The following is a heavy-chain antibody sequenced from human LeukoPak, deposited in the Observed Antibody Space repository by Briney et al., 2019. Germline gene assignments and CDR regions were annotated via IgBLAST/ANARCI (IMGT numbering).Heavy chain of an antibody. Sequence: SETLSLTCTVSGGSISSYYWSWIRQPPGKGLEWIGYIYYSGSTTYNPSLKSRVTISVDTSKNQFSLKLSSVTAADTAVYYCARDIPGKGRASGRAFDIWGQGTMVTVSS. CDR3: ARDIPGKGRASGRAFDI. CDR1: GGSISSYY. J-gene: IGHJ3*02. V-gene: IGHV4-59*13. D-gene: IGHD3-10*01. CDR2: IYYSGST.